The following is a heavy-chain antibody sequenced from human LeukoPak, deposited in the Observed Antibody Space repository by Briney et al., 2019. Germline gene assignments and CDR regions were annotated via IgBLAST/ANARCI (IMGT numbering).Heavy chain of an antibody. Sequence: ASVKVSCTASGYTFTSYGINWGRQAPGQGLEWMGWISANNGDTNYAQNLQGRVTMTTDKSTSTAYMELRSLRSDDAAVYYCARGVWSDYWGQGTLVTVSS. CDR2: ISANNGDT. D-gene: IGHD2-8*01. CDR3: ARGVWSDY. CDR1: GYTFTSYG. V-gene: IGHV1-18*01. J-gene: IGHJ4*02.